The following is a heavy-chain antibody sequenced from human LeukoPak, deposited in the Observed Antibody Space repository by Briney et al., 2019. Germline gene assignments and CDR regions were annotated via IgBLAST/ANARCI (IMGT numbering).Heavy chain of an antibody. CDR3: ARFDYADYLAFDY. D-gene: IGHD4-17*01. CDR2: ITASGDST. J-gene: IGHJ4*02. V-gene: IGHV3-23*01. CDR1: GFTFSNSG. Sequence: PGGSLRLSCAASGFTFSNSGMSWVRQAPGKGLEWVSAITASGDSTFYADSMKGRFTISRDNAKNSLYLQMNSLRAEDTAVYYCARFDYADYLAFDYWGQGTLVTVSS.